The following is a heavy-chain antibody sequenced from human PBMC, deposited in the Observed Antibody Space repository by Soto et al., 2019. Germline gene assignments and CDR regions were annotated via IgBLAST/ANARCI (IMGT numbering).Heavy chain of an antibody. V-gene: IGHV4-4*02. CDR3: ARTPWDGHHGNYFDF. D-gene: IGHD1-26*01. CDR1: GGSISSSNW. J-gene: IGHJ4*02. Sequence: SETLSLTCAVSGGSISSSNWWSWVRQPPGKGLEWIGEIYHSGSTNYNPSLKSRVTISVDKSKNQFSLKLSSVTAADTAVYSCARTPWDGHHGNYFDFRGQGTLVT. CDR2: IYHSGST.